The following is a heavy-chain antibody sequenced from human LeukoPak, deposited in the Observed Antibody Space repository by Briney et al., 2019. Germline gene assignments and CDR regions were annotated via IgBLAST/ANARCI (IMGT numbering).Heavy chain of an antibody. Sequence: ASVKVSCKASGYTFTGYYMHWVRQAPGQGLEWMGRINPNSGGTNYAQKFQGRVTMTRDTSISTAYMELSRLRSDDTAVYYCARAGRDSYNPNWFDPWGQGTLVTVSS. CDR1: GYTFTGYY. V-gene: IGHV1-2*06. CDR2: INPNSGGT. CDR3: ARAGRDSYNPNWFDP. J-gene: IGHJ5*02. D-gene: IGHD5-24*01.